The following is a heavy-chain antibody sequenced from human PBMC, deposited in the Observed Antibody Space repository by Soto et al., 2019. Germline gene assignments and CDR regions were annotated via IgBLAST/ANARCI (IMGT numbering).Heavy chain of an antibody. Sequence: ASLKVSCKNSGGSFMSQAISWVRQAPGQGPEWMGGIIPFSGTVTYTQRFQGRLTLTADEPTKTAYMELSSLRSEDTAVYYCARGSYDSYAGFFGMDVWGQVTYVPVS. CDR3: ARGSYDSYAGFFGMDV. V-gene: IGHV1-69*13. D-gene: IGHD3-10*01. CDR2: IIPFSGTV. J-gene: IGHJ6*02. CDR1: GGSFMSQA.